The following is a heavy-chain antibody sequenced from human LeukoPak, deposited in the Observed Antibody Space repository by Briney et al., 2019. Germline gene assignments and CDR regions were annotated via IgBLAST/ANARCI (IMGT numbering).Heavy chain of an antibody. CDR1: GGTFSSYA. CDR2: MNPNSGNT. D-gene: IGHD2-2*01. CDR3: ARGRRGPAATKTYYYYMDV. V-gene: IGHV1-8*03. J-gene: IGHJ6*03. Sequence: ASVKVSCKASGGTFSSYAISWVRQAPGQGLEWMGWMNPNSGNTGYAQKFQGRVTITRNTSISTAYMELSSLRSEDTAVYYCARGRRGPAATKTYYYYMDVWGKGTTVTVSS.